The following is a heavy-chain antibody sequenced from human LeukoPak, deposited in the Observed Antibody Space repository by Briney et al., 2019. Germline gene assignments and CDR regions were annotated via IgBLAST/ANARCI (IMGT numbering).Heavy chain of an antibody. CDR1: GYTFTGYY. Sequence: ASVKVSCKASGYTFTGYYMHWARQAPGQGLEWMGWINPNSGGTNYAQKFQGRVTMTRDTSISTAYMELSRLRSDDTAVYYCARDRSGGYNPVDYWGQGTLVTVSS. J-gene: IGHJ4*02. D-gene: IGHD5-24*01. CDR3: ARDRSGGYNPVDY. CDR2: INPNSGGT. V-gene: IGHV1-2*02.